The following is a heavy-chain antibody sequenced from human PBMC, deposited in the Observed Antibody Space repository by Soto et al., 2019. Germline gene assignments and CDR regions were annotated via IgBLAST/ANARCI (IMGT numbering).Heavy chain of an antibody. V-gene: IGHV4-34*01. Sequence: PSETLSLTCTVSGGSISYEYYYWSWIRQPPGKGLEWIGEINHSGSTNYNPSLKSRVTISVDTSKNQFSLKLSSVTAADTAVYYCARVYYVWGSYRFDYWGQGTLVTVSS. J-gene: IGHJ4*02. CDR2: INHSGST. D-gene: IGHD3-16*02. CDR1: GGSISYEYYY. CDR3: ARVYYVWGSYRFDY.